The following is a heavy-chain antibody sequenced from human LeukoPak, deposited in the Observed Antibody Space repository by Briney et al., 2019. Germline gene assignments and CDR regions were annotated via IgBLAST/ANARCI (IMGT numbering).Heavy chain of an antibody. CDR3: ARAEPGYLNRFDP. CDR2: MNPHSGGS. V-gene: IGHV1-2*05. J-gene: IGHJ5*02. CDR1: GITFIDYY. Sequence: ASVKVSCKASGITFIDYYIHWVRQSPRHGLECVGRMNPHSGGSKYAQNFQGRVTMTRGTSISTAFMELSSLRSDDTGVYYCARAEPGYLNRFDPWGEGTLVTVSS. D-gene: IGHD3-9*01.